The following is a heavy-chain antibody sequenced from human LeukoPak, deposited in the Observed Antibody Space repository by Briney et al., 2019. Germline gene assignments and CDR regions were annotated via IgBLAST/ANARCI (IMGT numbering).Heavy chain of an antibody. J-gene: IGHJ4*02. V-gene: IGHV3-23*01. CDR3: AKASRFGELVWSSFDY. Sequence: GGSLRLSCAASGFTFSSYAMSWVRQAPGKGLEWVSAISGSGGSTYYADSVKGRFTISRDNSKNTLYLQMSSLRAEDTAVYYCAKASRFGELVWSSFDYWAREPWSPSPQ. CDR2: ISGSGGST. D-gene: IGHD3-10*01. CDR1: GFTFSSYA.